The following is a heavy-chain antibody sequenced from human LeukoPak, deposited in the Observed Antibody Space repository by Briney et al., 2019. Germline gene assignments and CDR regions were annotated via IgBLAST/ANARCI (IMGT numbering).Heavy chain of an antibody. CDR2: INPNSGGT. CDR1: GYTFTSYY. J-gene: IGHJ4*02. D-gene: IGHD6-19*01. V-gene: IGHV1-2*02. Sequence: ASVKVSCKASGYTFTSYYMHWVRQAPGQGLEWMGWINPNSGGTNYAQKFQGRVTMTRDTSISTAYMELSRLRSDDTAVYYCARVVDSSGWYGGYYFDYWGQGTLVTVSS. CDR3: ARVVDSSGWYGGYYFDY.